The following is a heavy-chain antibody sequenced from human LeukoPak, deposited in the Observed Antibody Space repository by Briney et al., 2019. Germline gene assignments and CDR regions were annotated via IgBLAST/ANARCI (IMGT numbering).Heavy chain of an antibody. CDR2: INPSGGST. CDR3: ARKGSPGGSTSCYWDY. J-gene: IGHJ4*02. D-gene: IGHD2-2*01. Sequence: ASVKVSCKASGYTFTSYYMHWVRQAPGQGLEWMGIINPSGGSTSYAQKFQGRVTMTRDTSTSTVYMELSSLRSEDTAVYYCARKGSPGGSTSCYWDYWGQGTLVTVSS. V-gene: IGHV1-46*01. CDR1: GYTFTSYY.